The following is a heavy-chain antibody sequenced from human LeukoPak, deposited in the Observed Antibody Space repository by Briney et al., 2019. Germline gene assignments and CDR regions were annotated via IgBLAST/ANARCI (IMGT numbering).Heavy chain of an antibody. CDR1: GGSISSGGYS. CDR2: ICHSGST. J-gene: IGHJ4*02. D-gene: IGHD3-10*01. Sequence: SETLSLTCAVSGGSISSGGYSWSWIRQPPGKGLEWIGYICHSGSTYYNPSLKSRVTISVDRSKNQFSLNLSSLTAADTAVSHCAREFGFFLLMFYVMFYVIIRGYWGQGTLVIVSS. CDR3: AREFGFFLLMFYVMFYVIIRGY. V-gene: IGHV4-30-2*01.